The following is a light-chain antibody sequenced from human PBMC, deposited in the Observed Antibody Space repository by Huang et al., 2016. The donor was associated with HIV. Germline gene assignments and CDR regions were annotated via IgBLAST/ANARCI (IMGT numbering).Light chain of an antibody. Sequence: EIVMTQSPASLSGSPGERATLSCRASQSVSSNLSWYQQKPGQAPRLLIYVASTRATGIPARFSGSGSGTEFSLTISSLQSEDFAVYYCQQYIHWPPWTFGQGTKVEIK. CDR3: QQYIHWPPWT. V-gene: IGKV3-15*01. CDR2: VAS. J-gene: IGKJ1*01. CDR1: QSVSSN.